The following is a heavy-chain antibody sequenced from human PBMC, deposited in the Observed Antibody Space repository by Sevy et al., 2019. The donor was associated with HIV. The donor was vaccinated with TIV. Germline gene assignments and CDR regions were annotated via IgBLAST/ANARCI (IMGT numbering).Heavy chain of an antibody. J-gene: IGHJ4*02. V-gene: IGHV3-30*18. CDR3: AKGAYDFWSGYYQGGITDY. CDR2: ISYDGSNK. Sequence: GGSLRLSCAASGFTFSSYGMHWVRQAPGKGLEWVAVISYDGSNKYYADSVKGRFTISRDNSKNTLYLQMNSLRAEDTAVYYCAKGAYDFWSGYYQGGITDYWGQGTLVTVSS. D-gene: IGHD3-3*01. CDR1: GFTFSSYG.